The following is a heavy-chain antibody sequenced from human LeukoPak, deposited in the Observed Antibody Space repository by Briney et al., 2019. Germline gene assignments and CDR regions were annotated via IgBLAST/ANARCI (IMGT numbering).Heavy chain of an antibody. CDR3: ARGDGAYCGGDCVKGAFDI. CDR1: GFNFSDYY. CDR2: ISSSSSYT. J-gene: IGHJ3*02. V-gene: IGHV3-11*05. D-gene: IGHD2-21*02. Sequence: GGSLRLSCAASGFNFSDYYMSWIRQAPGKGLEWVSYISSSSSYTNYADSVKGRFTISRDNAKNSLYLQMNSLRAEDTAVYYCARGDGAYCGGDCVKGAFDIWGQGTMVTVSS.